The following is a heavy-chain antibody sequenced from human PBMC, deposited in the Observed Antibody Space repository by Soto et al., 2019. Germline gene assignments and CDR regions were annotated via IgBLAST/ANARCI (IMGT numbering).Heavy chain of an antibody. D-gene: IGHD5-18*01. V-gene: IGHV4-4*02. CDR2: IYHTGST. J-gene: IGHJ4*02. Sequence: QVQLQESGPGLLKPSGALSLTCDVSGGSISSGNWWTWVRQTPGKGLAWIGEIYHTGSTNYNPSLKSRATISVDKSSNQFSLKVYSVTAADTAVYSCAAYAGHTYGPLDYWGQGILVTVSS. CDR1: GGSISSGNW. CDR3: AAYAGHTYGPLDY.